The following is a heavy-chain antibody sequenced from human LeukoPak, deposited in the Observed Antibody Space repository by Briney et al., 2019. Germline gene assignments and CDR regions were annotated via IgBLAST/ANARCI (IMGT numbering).Heavy chain of an antibody. CDR3: ARDLDTVTTKLDY. V-gene: IGHV3-66*01. D-gene: IGHD4-17*01. CDR1: GFTVSSNY. Sequence: PGGSLRLSCAASGFTVSSNYMSWVRQAPGKGLEWVSVIYSGGSTYYADSVKGRFTISRDNSKNTLYLQMNSLRAEDTAVYYCARDLDTVTTKLDYWGQGTLVTVSS. J-gene: IGHJ4*02. CDR2: IYSGGST.